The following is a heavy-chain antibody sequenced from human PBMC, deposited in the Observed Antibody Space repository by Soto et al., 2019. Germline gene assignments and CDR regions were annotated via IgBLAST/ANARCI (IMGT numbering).Heavy chain of an antibody. Sequence: GGSLRLSCAASGFTFSSYAMSWVRQAPGKGLEWVSTISVSGGSTYYADSVKGRFSISRDNSKNTLYLQMNSLRPEDTAVYYCAKSLSGWSFFDYWGQGTLVTVPQ. J-gene: IGHJ4*02. CDR2: ISVSGGST. CDR1: GFTFSSYA. CDR3: AKSLSGWSFFDY. D-gene: IGHD6-19*01. V-gene: IGHV3-23*01.